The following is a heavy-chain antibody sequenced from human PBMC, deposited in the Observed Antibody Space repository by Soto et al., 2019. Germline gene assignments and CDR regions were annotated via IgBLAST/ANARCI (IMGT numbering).Heavy chain of an antibody. J-gene: IGHJ6*02. D-gene: IGHD6-13*01. CDR1: GYTFTSYA. V-gene: IGHV1-3*01. CDR3: ANWGGAAAGTDYYYGMDV. CDR2: INAGNGNT. Sequence: GASVKVSCKASGYTFTSYAMHWVRQAPGQRLEWMGWINAGNGNTKYSQKFQGRVTITRDTSASTAYMELSSLRSEDTAVYYCANWGGAAAGTDYYYGMDVWGQGTTVTVSS.